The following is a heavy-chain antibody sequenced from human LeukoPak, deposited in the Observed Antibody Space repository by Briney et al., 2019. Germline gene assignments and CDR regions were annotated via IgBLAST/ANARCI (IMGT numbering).Heavy chain of an antibody. CDR1: GFTFSSYG. CDR3: AKVPIPYCSSTSCYPPPDY. CDR2: ISYDGSNK. J-gene: IGHJ4*02. D-gene: IGHD2-2*01. V-gene: IGHV3-30*18. Sequence: GGSLRLSCAASGFTFSSYGMHWVRQAPGKGLEWVAVISYDGSNKYYADSVKGRFTISRDNSKNTLYLQMNSLRAEDTAVYYCAKVPIPYCSSTSCYPPPDYWGQGTLVTVSS.